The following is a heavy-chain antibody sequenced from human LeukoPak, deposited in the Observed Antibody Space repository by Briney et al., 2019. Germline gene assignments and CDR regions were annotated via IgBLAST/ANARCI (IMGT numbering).Heavy chain of an antibody. CDR3: ARGARIAAVYWYFDL. Sequence: PSETLSLTCTVSGGSISSYYWSWIRQPPGKGLEWIGYIYSSGSTNYNPSLKSRITISVDTSKNQFSLKLSSVTAADTAVYYCARGARIAAVYWYFDLWGRGTLVTVSS. V-gene: IGHV4-59*12. CDR2: IYSSGST. D-gene: IGHD6-13*01. J-gene: IGHJ2*01. CDR1: GGSISSYY.